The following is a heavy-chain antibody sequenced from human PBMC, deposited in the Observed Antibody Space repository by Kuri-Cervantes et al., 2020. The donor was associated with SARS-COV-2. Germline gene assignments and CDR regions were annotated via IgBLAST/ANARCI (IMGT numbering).Heavy chain of an antibody. CDR1: GLSFRSHA. J-gene: IGHJ4*02. D-gene: IGHD5-12*01. CDR3: AREGRGYAYFDY. Sequence: GESLKISCAATGLSFRSHAMHWVRQAPGKGLEWVAVVSYDGNNKYHADSVKGRFTISRDNAKNSLYLQMNSLRAEDTAVYYCAREGRGYAYFDYWGQGTLVTVSS. CDR2: VSYDGNNK. V-gene: IGHV3-30-3*01.